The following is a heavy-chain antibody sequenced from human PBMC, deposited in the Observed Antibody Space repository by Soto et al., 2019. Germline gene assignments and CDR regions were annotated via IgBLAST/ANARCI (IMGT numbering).Heavy chain of an antibody. D-gene: IGHD2-21*02. CDR2: IYYSGST. V-gene: IGHV4-31*03. CDR3: ARVGEAAGGDPNWFDP. Sequence: SETLSLTCTVSGGSISSGGYYWSWIRQHPGKGLEWIGYIYYSGSTYYNPSLKSRVTISVDTSKNQFSLKLSSVTAADTAVYYSARVGEAAGGDPNWFDPWGQGTLVTVSS. J-gene: IGHJ5*02. CDR1: GGSISSGGYY.